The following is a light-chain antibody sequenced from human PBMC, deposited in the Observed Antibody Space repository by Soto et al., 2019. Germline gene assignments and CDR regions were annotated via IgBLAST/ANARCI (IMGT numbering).Light chain of an antibody. J-gene: IGLJ1*01. CDR1: SGHSSYI. V-gene: IGLV4-60*03. Sequence: QLVLTQSSSASASLGSSVKLTCTLSSGHSSYIIAWHQQQPGKAPRYLMKLEGSGSYNKGSGVPDRFSGSSSGTDRYLTISNLQSDDEADYYCETWDSNTRVFGTGTKVTVL. CDR2: LEGSGSY. CDR3: ETWDSNTRV.